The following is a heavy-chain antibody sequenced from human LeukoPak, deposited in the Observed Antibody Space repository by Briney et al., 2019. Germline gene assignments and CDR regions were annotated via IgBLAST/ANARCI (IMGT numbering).Heavy chain of an antibody. CDR1: GFTFSTYS. J-gene: IGHJ4*02. CDR2: ISSRSGDI. Sequence: GGSLRLSCAASGFTFSTYSMTWVRQAPGKRLEWISSISSRSGDIYYADSVKGRFTISRDNGKNSLFLQMNSLRADGTAVYYCARGLSSSWHYFDCWGQGTLVTVSS. CDR3: ARGLSSSWHYFDC. D-gene: IGHD6-13*01. V-gene: IGHV3-21*01.